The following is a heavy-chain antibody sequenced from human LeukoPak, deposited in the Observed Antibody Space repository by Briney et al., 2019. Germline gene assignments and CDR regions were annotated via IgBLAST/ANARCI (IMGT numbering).Heavy chain of an antibody. Sequence: SETLSLTCTVSGGSISSYYWSWIRQPPGKGLEWIGYMYYSGSTSYNPSLKSRVTISVDTSKNQFSLKLSSVTAADTAVYYCSGSYLYYYYYYMNVWGKGTTVTISS. J-gene: IGHJ6*03. CDR2: MYYSGST. CDR3: SGSYLYYYYYYMNV. D-gene: IGHD1-26*01. V-gene: IGHV4-59*03. CDR1: GGSISSYY.